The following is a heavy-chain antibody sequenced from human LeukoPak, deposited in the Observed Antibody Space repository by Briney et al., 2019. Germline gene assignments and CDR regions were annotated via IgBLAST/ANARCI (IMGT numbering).Heavy chain of an antibody. CDR2: TSYDGSNK. V-gene: IGHV3-30-3*01. D-gene: IGHD1-26*01. CDR1: GFTFSSYA. CDR3: ARASGSYFPDY. Sequence: PGRSLRLSCAASGFTFSSYAMHWVRQAPGKGLEWVAVTSYDGSNKYYADSVKGRFTISRDNSKNTLYLQMNSLRAEDTAVYYCARASGSYFPDYWGQGTLVTVSS. J-gene: IGHJ4*02.